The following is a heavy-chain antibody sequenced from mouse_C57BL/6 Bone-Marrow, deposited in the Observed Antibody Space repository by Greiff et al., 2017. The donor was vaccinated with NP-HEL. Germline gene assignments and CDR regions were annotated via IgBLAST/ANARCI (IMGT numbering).Heavy chain of an antibody. V-gene: IGHV2-6-1*01. Sequence: VQLQQSGPGLVAPSQSLSITCTVSGFSLTSYGVHWVRQPPGKGLEWLVVIWSDGSTTYNSAPKSRLSISKDNSKSQVFLKMNSLQTDDTSMYYCARHNYYQYYFDYWGQGTTLTVSS. CDR1: GFSLTSYG. J-gene: IGHJ2*01. D-gene: IGHD2-1*01. CDR2: IWSDGST. CDR3: ARHNYYQYYFDY.